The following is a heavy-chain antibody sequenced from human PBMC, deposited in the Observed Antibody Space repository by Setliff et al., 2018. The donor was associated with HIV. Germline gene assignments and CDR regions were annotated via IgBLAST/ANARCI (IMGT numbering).Heavy chain of an antibody. CDR1: GYSFTTYW. CDR2: IYPYDPDT. Sequence: GESLKISCKGSGYSFTTYWIGWVRQMPGKGLEWMGIIYPYDPDTRYSPSFQGQVIISADKSISTAYVQWSGLKASDTAMYYCARRPYYDSWSGHQAFDIWGQGTMVTVSS. D-gene: IGHD3-3*01. J-gene: IGHJ3*02. V-gene: IGHV5-51*06. CDR3: ARRPYYDSWSGHQAFDI.